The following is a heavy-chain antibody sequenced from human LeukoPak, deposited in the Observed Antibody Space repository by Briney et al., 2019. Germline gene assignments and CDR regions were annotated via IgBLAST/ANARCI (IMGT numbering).Heavy chain of an antibody. CDR3: ATDRSGYYYYGMDV. CDR2: FDPEDGET. J-gene: IGHJ6*02. D-gene: IGHD2-8*02. CDR1: GYTLTELS. V-gene: IGHV1-24*01. Sequence: ASVKVSCKVSGYTLTELSMHWVRQAPGKGLEWMGGFDPEDGETIYAQKFQGRVTMTEGTSTDTAYMELSSLRSEDTAVYYCATDRSGYYYYGMDVWGQGTTVTVSS.